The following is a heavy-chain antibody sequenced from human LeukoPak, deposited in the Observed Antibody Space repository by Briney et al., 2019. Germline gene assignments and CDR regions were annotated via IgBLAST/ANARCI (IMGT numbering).Heavy chain of an antibody. CDR3: ATDSSSGDY. J-gene: IGHJ4*02. D-gene: IGHD6-6*01. CDR2: ISSSSSYI. Sequence: PGGSLRLSCAASGFTFSSYSMNWDRQAPGKGLEWVSSISSSSSYIYYADSVKGRFTISRDNAKNSLYLQMNSLRAEDTAVYYCATDSSSGDYWGQGTLVTVSS. V-gene: IGHV3-21*01. CDR1: GFTFSSYS.